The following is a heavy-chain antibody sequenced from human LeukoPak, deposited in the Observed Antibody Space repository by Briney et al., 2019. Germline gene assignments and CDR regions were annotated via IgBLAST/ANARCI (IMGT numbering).Heavy chain of an antibody. D-gene: IGHD3-10*01. V-gene: IGHV4-34*01. CDR1: GGSFSGYY. CDR3: ARGLNMVRGVINRYFDY. Sequence: PSETLSLTCAVYGGSFSGYYWSWIRQPPGKGLEWIGEINHSGSTNYNPSLKSRVTISVETSKNQFSLKLSSVTAADTAVYYCARGLNMVRGVINRYFDYWGQGTLVTVSS. CDR2: INHSGST. J-gene: IGHJ4*02.